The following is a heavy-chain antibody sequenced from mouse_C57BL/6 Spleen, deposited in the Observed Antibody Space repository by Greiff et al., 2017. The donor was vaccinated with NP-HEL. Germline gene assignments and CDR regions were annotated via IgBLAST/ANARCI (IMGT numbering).Heavy chain of an antibody. J-gene: IGHJ2*01. V-gene: IGHV1-15*01. CDR2: IDPETGGT. Sequence: QVQLQQSGAELVRPGASVTLSCKASGYTFTDYEMHRVKQTPVHGLAWIGAIDPETGGTASIQKFKGKAILTADKSSSTAYMELRSLTSEDSAVYYCTRSDGNYESYFDYWGQGTTLTVSS. CDR1: GYTFTDYE. D-gene: IGHD2-1*01. CDR3: TRSDGNYESYFDY.